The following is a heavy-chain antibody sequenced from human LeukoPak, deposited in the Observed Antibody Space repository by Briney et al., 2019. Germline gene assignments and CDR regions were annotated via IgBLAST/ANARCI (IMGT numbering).Heavy chain of an antibody. V-gene: IGHV3-23*01. CDR1: GFTFSSYG. CDR2: ISGSGAGT. CDR3: AKMVREFYTISYYFDY. Sequence: QSGGSLRLSCAASGFTFSSYGMHWVRQAPGKGLEWVSGISGSGAGTYYADSVKGRFTISRDNSKNTLYLQMNSLRAEDAAVYYCAKMVREFYTISYYFDYWGQGTLVTVSS. D-gene: IGHD2-8*01. J-gene: IGHJ4*02.